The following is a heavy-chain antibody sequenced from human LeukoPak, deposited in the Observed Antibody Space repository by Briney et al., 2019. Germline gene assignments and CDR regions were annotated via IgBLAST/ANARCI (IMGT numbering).Heavy chain of an antibody. CDR2: ISGSGGST. D-gene: IGHD6-19*01. V-gene: IGHV3-23*01. CDR1: GFTFSSYA. J-gene: IGHJ4*02. Sequence: PGGSLRLSCAASGFTFSSYAMSWVRQAPGKGLEWVSAISGSGGSTYYADSVKGRFTISRDNSKNTLYLQMNSLRAEDTAVYYCAKFLSGWSNTPPDYWGQGTLVTVSS. CDR3: AKFLSGWSNTPPDY.